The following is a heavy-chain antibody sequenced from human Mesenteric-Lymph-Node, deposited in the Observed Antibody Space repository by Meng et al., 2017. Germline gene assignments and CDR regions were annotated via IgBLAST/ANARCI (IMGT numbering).Heavy chain of an antibody. Sequence: VHSHQSGPGLRKPSQTLSFPCALSGESVSSNRALWHWVRQSPSRGLEWLGQTYYRSEWQNHYGVSVKSRITITADTSRNQFSLNLNSVTPEDTAVYYCTTWYGEYWGQGTLVTVSS. D-gene: IGHD3-10*01. CDR1: GESVSSNRAL. V-gene: IGHV6-1*01. CDR3: TTWYGEY. CDR2: TYYRSEWQN. J-gene: IGHJ4*02.